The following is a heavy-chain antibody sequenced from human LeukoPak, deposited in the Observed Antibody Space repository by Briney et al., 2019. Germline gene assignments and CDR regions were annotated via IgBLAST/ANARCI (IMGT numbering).Heavy chain of an antibody. CDR3: ARNQRYYDSSGSFTQGYYFDY. J-gene: IGHJ4*02. V-gene: IGHV1-69*05. CDR2: IIPIFGTA. Sequence: SVKVSCKASGGTFSSYAISWVRQAPGQGLEWMGRIIPIFGTASYAQKFQGRVTITTDESTSTAYMELSSLRSEDTAVYYCARNQRYYDSSGSFTQGYYFDYWGQGTLVTVSS. D-gene: IGHD3-22*01. CDR1: GGTFSSYA.